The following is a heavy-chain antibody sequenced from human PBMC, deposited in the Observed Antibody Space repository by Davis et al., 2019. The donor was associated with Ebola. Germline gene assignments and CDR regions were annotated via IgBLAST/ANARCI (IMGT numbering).Heavy chain of an antibody. CDR3: ARETDASSQYYLDN. CDR2: INPNSGVT. J-gene: IGHJ4*02. Sequence: AASVKVSCKASGYTFTSYGISWVRQAPGQGLEWMGRINPNSGVTNYAQKFQGRVTMTRDTSITTGYMELSGLTSDDTAAYYCARETDASSQYYLDNWGQGTLVTVSS. CDR1: GYTFTSYG. V-gene: IGHV1-2*06. D-gene: IGHD6-13*01.